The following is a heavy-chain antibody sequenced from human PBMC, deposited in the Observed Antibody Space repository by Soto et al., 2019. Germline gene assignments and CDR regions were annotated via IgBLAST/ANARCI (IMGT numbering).Heavy chain of an antibody. V-gene: IGHV3-23*01. CDR3: ARSLRGVLIDFDY. Sequence: GGSLRLSCAASGFTFSSYTMNWVRQAPGKGLDWVSTITSGGTTYYADSVKGRFTISRDNSKNTLFLQMNSLRAEDTAVYYCARSLRGVLIDFDYSGQGTLVTVST. J-gene: IGHJ4*02. D-gene: IGHD3-10*01. CDR2: ITSGGTT. CDR1: GFTFSSYT.